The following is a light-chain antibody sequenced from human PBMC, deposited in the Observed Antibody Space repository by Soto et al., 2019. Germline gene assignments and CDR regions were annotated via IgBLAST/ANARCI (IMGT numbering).Light chain of an antibody. CDR3: QSYDSSLSGFYV. J-gene: IGLJ1*01. CDR2: GNS. V-gene: IGLV1-40*01. CDR1: SSNIGAGYD. Sequence: QSVLTQPPSVSGAPGQRVTISCTGSSSNIGAGYDVHWYQQLPGTAPKLLIYGNSNRPSEVPDRFSGSKSGTSASLAITGLQAEDEADYYCQSYDSSLSGFYVFGTGTKLTV.